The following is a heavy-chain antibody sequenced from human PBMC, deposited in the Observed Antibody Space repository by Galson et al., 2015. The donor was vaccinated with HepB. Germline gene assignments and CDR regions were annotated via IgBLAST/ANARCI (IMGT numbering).Heavy chain of an antibody. CDR3: AKGSGDIVLTF. D-gene: IGHD2-8*01. CDR2: ISYDGSNK. J-gene: IGHJ4*02. CDR1: GFTFSSYG. V-gene: IGHV3-30*18. Sequence: SLRLSCAASGFTFSSYGMHWVRQAPGKGLEWVAVISYDGSNKYYADSVKGRFTISRDNSKNTLYLQMNSLRAEDTAVYYCAKGSGDIVLTFWGQGTLVTVSS.